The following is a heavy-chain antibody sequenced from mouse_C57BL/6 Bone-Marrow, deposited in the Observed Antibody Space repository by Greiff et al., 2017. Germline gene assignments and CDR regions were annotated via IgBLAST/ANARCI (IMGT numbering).Heavy chain of an antibody. D-gene: IGHD2-3*01. CDR2: IDPSDSYT. Sequence: QVQLQQPGAELVMPGASVKLSCKASGYTFTSYWMHWVKQRPGQGLEWIGEIDPSDSYTNYNQKFKGKSTLTVDKSSSTAYMHLSSLTSEDSAVYYCAKGLLSPFAYWGQGTLVTVSA. J-gene: IGHJ3*01. V-gene: IGHV1-69*01. CDR3: AKGLLSPFAY. CDR1: GYTFTSYW.